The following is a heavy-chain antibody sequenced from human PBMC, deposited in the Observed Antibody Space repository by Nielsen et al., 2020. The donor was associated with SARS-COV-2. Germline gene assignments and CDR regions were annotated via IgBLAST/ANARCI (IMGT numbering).Heavy chain of an antibody. V-gene: IGHV2-5*02. CDR3: ARSALYTSGWLFVS. J-gene: IGHJ4*02. D-gene: IGHD6-19*01. CDR1: GFSLTTSGVG. CDR2: IFWDDNR. Sequence: SGPTLVKPTQTLTLTCRFSGFSLTTSGVGVGWIRQPPGKALEWLAVIFWDDNRLYNPSLKSRLTITKDPSKDEVLLTMTNVDPMDTATYFCARSALYTSGWLFVSWGRGTLVTASS.